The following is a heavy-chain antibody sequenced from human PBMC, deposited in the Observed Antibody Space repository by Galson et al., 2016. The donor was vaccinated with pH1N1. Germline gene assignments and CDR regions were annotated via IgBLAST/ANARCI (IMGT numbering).Heavy chain of an antibody. CDR3: ARAWAVRYFDWLSSRPSRFDY. D-gene: IGHD3-9*01. J-gene: IGHJ4*02. Sequence: SLRLSCAASGFTFSSYEMNWVRQAPGKGLEWVSYISSSGSTIYYADSVKGRFTISRDNAKNSLYLQMNSLRAEDTAVYYYARAWAVRYFDWLSSRPSRFDYWGQGTLVTVSS. CDR1: GFTFSSYE. CDR2: ISSSGSTI. V-gene: IGHV3-48*03.